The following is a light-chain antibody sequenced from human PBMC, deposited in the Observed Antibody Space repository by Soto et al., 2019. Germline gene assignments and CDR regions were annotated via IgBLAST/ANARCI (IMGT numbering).Light chain of an antibody. CDR3: AAWDDSLNGYV. V-gene: IGLV1-44*01. CDR1: SSNIGSNT. CDR2: SNN. J-gene: IGLJ1*01. Sequence: QAVLTQPPSASGTPGQRVTISCSGSSSNIGSNTVNWYQQLPGTAPKLLIYSNNQRPSGVPDRFSGSKSGTSASLAISGLHSEDEADYYCAAWDDSLNGYVFGTGTQVTLL.